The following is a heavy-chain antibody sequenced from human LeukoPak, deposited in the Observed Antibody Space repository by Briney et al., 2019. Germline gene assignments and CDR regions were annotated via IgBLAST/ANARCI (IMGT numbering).Heavy chain of an antibody. Sequence: SVKVSCKASGYTFTSYGISWVRPAPGQGLEWMGGISAYNGSTNYAQKLQGRVTMTTDTSTSTAYMELRSLRADDTAVYYCARGSTPLDYWGQGTLVAVSS. CDR1: GYTFTSYG. CDR3: ARGSTPLDY. J-gene: IGHJ4*02. D-gene: IGHD2-15*01. V-gene: IGHV1-18*01. CDR2: ISAYNGST.